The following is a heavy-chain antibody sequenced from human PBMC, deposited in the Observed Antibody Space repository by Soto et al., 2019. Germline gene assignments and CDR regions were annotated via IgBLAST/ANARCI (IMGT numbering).Heavy chain of an antibody. CDR3: ARANYDFWSGTYNWFGP. D-gene: IGHD3-3*01. CDR1: GFTVSSNY. Sequence: LRLSCAASGFTVSSNYMSWVRQAPWKGLEWVSVIYSGGSTYYADSVKGRFTISRDNSKNTLYLQMNSLRAEDTAVYYCARANYDFWSGTYNWFGPWGQGTLVTVSS. V-gene: IGHV3-53*01. CDR2: IYSGGST. J-gene: IGHJ5*02.